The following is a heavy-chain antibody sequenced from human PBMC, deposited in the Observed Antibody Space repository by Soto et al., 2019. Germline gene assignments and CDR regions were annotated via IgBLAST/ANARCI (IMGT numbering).Heavy chain of an antibody. CDR1: GEAYASNA. CDR3: ARGRGCCYASSGFPFDF. D-gene: IGHD3-22*01. V-gene: IGHV1-3*01. CDR2: INAGNGNT. J-gene: IGHJ4*02. Sequence: SVKLSWKECGEAYASNARRWVHQDQRQRLEWMGWINAGNGNTKYSQKFQGRVTITRDTSASTAYMELSSLRSEDKAVYYCARGRGCCYASSGFPFDFCGEGPLVTVSS.